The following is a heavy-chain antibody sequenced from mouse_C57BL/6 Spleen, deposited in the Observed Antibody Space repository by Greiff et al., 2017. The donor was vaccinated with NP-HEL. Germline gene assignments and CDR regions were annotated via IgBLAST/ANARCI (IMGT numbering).Heavy chain of an antibody. CDR1: GYTFTSYW. Sequence: QVHVKQPGAELVRPGSSVKLSCKASGYTFTSYWMHWVKQRPIQGLEWIGNIDPSDSETLYNQKFKDKATLTVDKSSSTAYMQLSSLTSEDSAVYYCARSNADGNYGAYWGQGTLVTVSA. J-gene: IGHJ3*01. D-gene: IGHD2-1*01. V-gene: IGHV1-52*01. CDR3: ARSNADGNYGAY. CDR2: IDPSDSET.